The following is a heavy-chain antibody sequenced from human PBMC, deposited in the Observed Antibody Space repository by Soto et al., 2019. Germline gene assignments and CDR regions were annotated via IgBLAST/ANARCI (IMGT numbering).Heavy chain of an antibody. CDR2: IIPILGIA. Sequence: GASVKVSCKASGGTFSSYTISWVRQAPGQGLEWMGRIIPILGIANYAQKFQGRVTITADKSTSTAYMELSSLRSEDTAVYYCARDQICGSTSCSPYCSGGSCYPFFNPEYFQHWGQGTLVTVSS. CDR3: ARDQICGSTSCSPYCSGGSCYPFFNPEYFQH. J-gene: IGHJ1*01. CDR1: GGTFSSYT. D-gene: IGHD2-15*01. V-gene: IGHV1-69*04.